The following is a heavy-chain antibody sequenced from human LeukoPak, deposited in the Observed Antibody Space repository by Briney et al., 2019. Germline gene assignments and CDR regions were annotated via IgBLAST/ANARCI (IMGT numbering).Heavy chain of an antibody. D-gene: IGHD3-10*01. CDR1: GFTFGDSA. CDR2: IRSKAYGGAT. V-gene: IGHV3-49*04. J-gene: IGHJ6*03. Sequence: GGSLRLSCTASGFTFGDSAMSWVRQAPGKGLEWVGFIRSKAYGGATEYAASVKGRFTISRDDSKSIAYLQMKSLKTEDTAVYYCRAPVCVGDTNYMDVWGKGTTVTISS. CDR3: RAPVCVGDTNYMDV.